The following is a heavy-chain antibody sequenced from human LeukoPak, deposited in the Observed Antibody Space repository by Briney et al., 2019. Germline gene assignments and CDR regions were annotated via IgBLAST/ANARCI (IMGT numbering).Heavy chain of an antibody. CDR3: AREGNGQQLVPYYYYGMDV. CDR2: IWYDGSNK. J-gene: IGHJ6*02. Sequence: PGRSLRLSCAASGFTFSSYGMHWVRQAPGKGLEWVAVIWYDGSNKYYADSVKGRFTISKDNSKNTLYLQMNSLRAEDTAVYYCAREGNGQQLVPYYYYGMDVWGQGTTATVSS. D-gene: IGHD6-13*01. CDR1: GFTFSSYG. V-gene: IGHV3-33*01.